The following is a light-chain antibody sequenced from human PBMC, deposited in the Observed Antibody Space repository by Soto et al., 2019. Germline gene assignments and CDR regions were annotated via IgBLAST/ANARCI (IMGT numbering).Light chain of an antibody. V-gene: IGKV3-20*01. Sequence: EIVLTQSPGTLSWSPGERATLSCRASQSISSSFLAWYQQKPGQAPRLLIYGVSRRATGIPDRFSGSGSGTDFTLTISRLEPEDFAVYYCQQYDSSRTFGQGTKV. CDR2: GVS. CDR3: QQYDSSRT. CDR1: QSISSSF. J-gene: IGKJ1*01.